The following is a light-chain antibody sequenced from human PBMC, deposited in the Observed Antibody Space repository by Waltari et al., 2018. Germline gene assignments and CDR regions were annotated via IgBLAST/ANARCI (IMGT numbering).Light chain of an antibody. J-gene: IGKJ1*01. CDR2: DAY. CDR1: PSIGKY. Sequence: DIVLTQFPGTLSLSAGERATLSCRASPSIGKYLACYQLRLGQAPRLLSYDAYIRAAGIPDRFSGSGSGTDFSLTISRLEPDDFAMYYCQHYVRLPVTFGQGTKVEIK. V-gene: IGKV3-20*01. CDR3: QHYVRLPVT.